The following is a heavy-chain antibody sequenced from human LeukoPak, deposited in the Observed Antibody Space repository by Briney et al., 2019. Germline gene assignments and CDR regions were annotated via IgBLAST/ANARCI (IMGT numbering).Heavy chain of an antibody. CDR3: AREAVGGYSYGFVYSGYDY. J-gene: IGHJ4*02. Sequence: SQTLSLTCTVSGGSISSGSYYWSWIRQPAGKGLEWIGRIYTSGSTNYNPSLKSRVTISVDTSKNQFSLKLSSVTAADTAVYYCAREAVGGYSYGFVYSGYDYWGQGTLVTVSS. CDR1: GGSISSGSYY. V-gene: IGHV4-61*02. CDR2: IYTSGST. D-gene: IGHD5-18*01.